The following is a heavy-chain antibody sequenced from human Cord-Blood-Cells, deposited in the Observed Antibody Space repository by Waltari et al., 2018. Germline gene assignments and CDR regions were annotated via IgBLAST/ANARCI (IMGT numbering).Heavy chain of an antibody. D-gene: IGHD7-27*01. CDR2: IYYSGST. J-gene: IGHJ3*02. V-gene: IGHV4-59*11. Sequence: QVQLQESGPGLVKPSETLSLTCTVSGGSISSHYWSWIRQPPGKGLEWIGYIYYSGSTNYHPSLQSRVTISVDTSKNQFSLKLSSVTAADTAVYYCARGFNWGWDAFDIWGQGTMVTVSS. CDR3: ARGFNWGWDAFDI. CDR1: GGSISSHY.